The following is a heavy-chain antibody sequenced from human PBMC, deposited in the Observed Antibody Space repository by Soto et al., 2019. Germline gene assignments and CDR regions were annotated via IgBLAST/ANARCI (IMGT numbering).Heavy chain of an antibody. Sequence: SVKVSCKASGGTFSSYAISWVRQAPGQGLEWMGGIIPIFGTANYAQKFQGRVTITADESTSTAYMELSSLRSEDTAVYYCVRVYGSGSYYSYYFDHWGQGTLVTVSS. D-gene: IGHD3-10*01. CDR3: VRVYGSGSYYSYYFDH. V-gene: IGHV1-69*13. CDR2: IIPIFGTA. CDR1: GGTFSSYA. J-gene: IGHJ4*02.